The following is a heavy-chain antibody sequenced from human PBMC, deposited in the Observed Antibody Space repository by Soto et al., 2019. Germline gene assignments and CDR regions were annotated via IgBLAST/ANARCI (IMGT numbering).Heavy chain of an antibody. CDR2: IIPIFGTA. V-gene: IGHV1-69*01. J-gene: IGHJ6*02. Sequence: VQLVQSGAEVKKPGSSVKVSFKASGGTFSSYAISWVRQAPGQGLEWMGGIIPIFGTANYAQKFQGRVTITADESTSTANMELSSLRSEDTAVYYCARARIAVAGINYYYYGMDVWGQGTTVTVSS. CDR3: ARARIAVAGINYYYYGMDV. CDR1: GGTFSSYA. D-gene: IGHD6-19*01.